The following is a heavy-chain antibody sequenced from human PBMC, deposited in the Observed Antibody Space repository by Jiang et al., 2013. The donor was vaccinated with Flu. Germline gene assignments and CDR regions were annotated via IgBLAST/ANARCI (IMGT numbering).Heavy chain of an antibody. D-gene: IGHD3-3*01. J-gene: IGHJ6*02. CDR3: AGHQITIFGVDTAGDSYGMDV. Sequence: GLVKPSETLSLTCTVSGGSISSSSYYWGWIRQPPGKGLEWIGSIYYSGSTYYNPSLKSRVTISVDTSKNQFSLKLSSVTATDTAVYYCAGHQITIFGVDTAGDSYGMDVWGQGTTVTVSS. CDR2: IYYSGST. V-gene: IGHV4-39*01. CDR1: GGSISSSSYY.